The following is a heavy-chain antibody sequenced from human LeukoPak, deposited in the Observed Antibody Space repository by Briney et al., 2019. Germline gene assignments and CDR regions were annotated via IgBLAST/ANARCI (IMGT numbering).Heavy chain of an antibody. D-gene: IGHD3-10*01. CDR3: ARSITMVRGVIMAFNY. V-gene: IGHV1-69*05. Sequence: SVKVSCKVSGGTFSSYAISWVRQAPGQGLEWMGGIIPIFGTANYAQKFQGRVTITTDESTSTAYMELSSLRSEDTAVYYCARSITMVRGVIMAFNYWGQGTLVTVSS. CDR1: GGTFSSYA. CDR2: IIPIFGTA. J-gene: IGHJ4*02.